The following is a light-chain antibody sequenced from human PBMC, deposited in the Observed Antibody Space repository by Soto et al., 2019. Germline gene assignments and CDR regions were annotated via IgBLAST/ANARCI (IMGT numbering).Light chain of an antibody. J-gene: IGKJ1*01. V-gene: IGKV3-11*01. CDR3: QQRSNWPRT. CDR1: QSVSSY. Sequence: EIVLTQSPATLSLSPGERATLSCRASQSVSSYLAWYQQKPGQAPRLLIYDASNRATGIPARCSGSGSGTDFTLTISSLEPEDFAVYYCQQRSNWPRTFVQGPKVEIK. CDR2: DAS.